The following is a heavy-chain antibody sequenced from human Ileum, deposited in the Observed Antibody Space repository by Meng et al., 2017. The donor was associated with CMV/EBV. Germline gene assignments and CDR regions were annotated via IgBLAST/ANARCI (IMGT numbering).Heavy chain of an antibody. D-gene: IGHD6-13*01. CDR1: GFTFTAYF. CDR3: ARGYSSSWYLFDP. V-gene: IGHV1-2*02. CDR2: ISPNSGVT. Sequence: VSGFTFTAYFMHWVRPAPGQGLEWMGWISPNSGVTKYAQQFQGRVTMTRDTSISTAYMEVTRLRSDDTAVYYCARGYSSSWYLFDPWGQGILVTVSS. J-gene: IGHJ5*02.